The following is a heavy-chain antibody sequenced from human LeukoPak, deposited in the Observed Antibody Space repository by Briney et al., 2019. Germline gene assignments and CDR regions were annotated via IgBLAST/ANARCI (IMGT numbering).Heavy chain of an antibody. CDR1: GFTFSSYA. V-gene: IGHV3-30-3*01. CDR3: ARDKLLAYGNWFDP. D-gene: IGHD2-8*01. Sequence: PGRSLRLSCAASGFTFSSYAMHWVRQAPGKGREWVAVIAYDGSYKYYADSAMGRFTISRDNSKNTLYLQMNSLRAEDTAVYYCARDKLLAYGNWFDPWGQGTLVTVSS. CDR2: IAYDGSYK. J-gene: IGHJ5*02.